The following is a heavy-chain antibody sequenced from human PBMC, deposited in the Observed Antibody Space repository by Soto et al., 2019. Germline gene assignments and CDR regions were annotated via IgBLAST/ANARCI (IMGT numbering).Heavy chain of an antibody. V-gene: IGHV3-23*01. CDR2: ISVSVGST. D-gene: IGHD6-19*01. CDR3: AKVERAVAGIID. CDR1: GFTFSSYA. J-gene: IGHJ4*02. Sequence: EVQLLESGGGLVQSGGSLRLSCAASGFTFSSYAMSWVRQAPGKGLDWVSAISVSVGSTYYADSVKGRFTISRDNSKNTLYLQMNSLRAEDTAVYYCAKVERAVAGIIDWGQGTLVTVSS.